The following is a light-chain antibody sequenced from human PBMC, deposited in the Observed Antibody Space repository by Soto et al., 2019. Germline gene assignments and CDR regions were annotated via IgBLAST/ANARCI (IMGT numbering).Light chain of an antibody. V-gene: IGLV1-44*01. J-gene: IGLJ1*01. CDR1: TSNIGENS. CDR2: VTN. Sequence: QSVLTQPPSVSGNPGQGVTISCSGSTSNIGENSVGWFQQLPGTAPKVVIYVTNKRPSGVPDRFSGSKSGTSAYLAISGLQSEDEADYYCAAWDGSLNGHVFGTGTKLTVL. CDR3: AAWDGSLNGHV.